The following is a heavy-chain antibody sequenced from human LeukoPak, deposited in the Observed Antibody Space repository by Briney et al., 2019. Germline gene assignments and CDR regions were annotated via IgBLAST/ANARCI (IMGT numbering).Heavy chain of an antibody. J-gene: IGHJ4*02. V-gene: IGHV3-30*02. CDR1: GFTFSNYG. Sequence: GGSLRLSCAASGFTFSNYGMHWVRQAPGKGLDWLAFIRYDGSNKYYADSVKGRFTISRDNSKNTLYLQMNSLRAEDTALYYCAKADIGYCSSYSCYIDHWGQGTLVTVSS. CDR2: IRYDGSNK. D-gene: IGHD2-2*02. CDR3: AKADIGYCSSYSCYIDH.